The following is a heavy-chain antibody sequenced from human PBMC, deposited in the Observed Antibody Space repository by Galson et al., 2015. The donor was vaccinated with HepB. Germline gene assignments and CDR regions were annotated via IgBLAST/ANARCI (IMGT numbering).Heavy chain of an antibody. V-gene: IGHV4-34*01. CDR2: INHSRGT. CDR1: GGSFSPYW. CDR3: ARGDAYVWEFDY. Sequence: SETLSLTCAVYGGSFSPYWWSWIRQPPGKGLEWIGEINHSRGTNYKPSLKSRVTMSLDTSKNQISLKLNFVTAADTAVYYCARGDAYVWEFDYRGQGTLVTVSS. D-gene: IGHD3-16*01. J-gene: IGHJ4*02.